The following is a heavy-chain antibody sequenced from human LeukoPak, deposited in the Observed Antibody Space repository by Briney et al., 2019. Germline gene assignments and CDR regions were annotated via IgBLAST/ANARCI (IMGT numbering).Heavy chain of an antibody. CDR2: IYYSGST. J-gene: IGHJ4*02. Sequence: SGTLSLTCTVSGGSMSSYYWSWIRQPPGKGLEWIGYIYYSGSTNYNPSLKSRVIISVDTSKNQFSLKLSSVTAADTAVYYCARALGRGRITMVRGAPSYFDYWGQGTLVTVSS. CDR1: GGSMSSYY. V-gene: IGHV4-59*01. CDR3: ARALGRGRITMVRGAPSYFDY. D-gene: IGHD3-10*01.